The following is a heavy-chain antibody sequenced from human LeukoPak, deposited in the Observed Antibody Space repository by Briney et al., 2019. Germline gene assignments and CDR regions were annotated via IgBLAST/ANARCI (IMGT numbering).Heavy chain of an antibody. Sequence: PSQTLSLTCAVSGGSISSGDYYWSWIRQPPGKGLEWIGYIYYSGSTYYNPSLKSRVTISVDTSKNQFSLKLSSVTAADTAVYYCARDGHDYYGMDVWGQGTTVTVSS. J-gene: IGHJ6*02. CDR1: GGSISSGDYY. CDR2: IYYSGST. CDR3: ARDGHDYYGMDV. V-gene: IGHV4-30-4*01.